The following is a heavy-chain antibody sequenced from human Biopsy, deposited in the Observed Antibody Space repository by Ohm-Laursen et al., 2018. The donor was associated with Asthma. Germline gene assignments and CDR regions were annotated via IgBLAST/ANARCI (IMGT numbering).Heavy chain of an antibody. CDR1: GDSISSYH. J-gene: IGHJ6*02. Sequence: SDTLSLTCTVSGDSISSYHWSWIRQPPGKGLEWIGYVFYGGATNYNPSLKSRVTISVGTSKNQFFLRLSSVTAADTAVYYCARGYSGSDRIVYYYSGLEVWGQGTTVTVSS. CDR3: ARGYSGSDRIVYYYSGLEV. CDR2: VFYGGAT. D-gene: IGHD5-12*01. V-gene: IGHV4-59*07.